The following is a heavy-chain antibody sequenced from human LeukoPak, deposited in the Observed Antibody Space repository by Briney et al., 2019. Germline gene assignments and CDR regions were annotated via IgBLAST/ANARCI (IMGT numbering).Heavy chain of an antibody. CDR1: GGSFSGYY. D-gene: IGHD3-22*01. V-gene: IGHV4-34*01. CDR3: ARGRQAFTYFSGAGGYYDVYYFDY. J-gene: IGHJ4*02. Sequence: PSETLSLTCAVYGGSFSGYYWSWIRQPPGKGLEWIGEINHSGSTNYNPSLKSRVTISVDTSKNQFSLKLSSVTAADTAVYFCARGRQAFTYFSGAGGYYDVYYFDYWGQGTLVTVSS. CDR2: INHSGST.